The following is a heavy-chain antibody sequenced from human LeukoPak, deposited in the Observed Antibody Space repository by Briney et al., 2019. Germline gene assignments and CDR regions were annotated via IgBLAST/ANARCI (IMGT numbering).Heavy chain of an antibody. J-gene: IGHJ5*02. V-gene: IGHV3-23*01. CDR1: GFTSSTYA. CDR2: ISGSGGST. CDR3: AKDSGDDTAMVVNWFDP. D-gene: IGHD5-18*01. Sequence: GGSLILSCAASGFTSSTYAMSWVRQAPGTGLEWVSTISGSGGSTYYADSVKGRFTISRDNSKNTLFLQMNSLRAEDTAVYFCAKDSGDDTAMVVNWFDPWGQGTLVTVSS.